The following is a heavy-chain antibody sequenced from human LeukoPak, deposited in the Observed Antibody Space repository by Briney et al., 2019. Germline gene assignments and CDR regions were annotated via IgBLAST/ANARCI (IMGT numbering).Heavy chain of an antibody. D-gene: IGHD3-22*01. CDR1: GGSISSGDYY. J-gene: IGHJ5*02. CDR3: ARGHVRGTMIVVDPRGSFDP. Sequence: SQTLSLTCTVSGGSISSGDYYWSWIRQPPGKGLEWIGYIYYSGSTYYNPSLKSRVTISVDTSKNQFSLKLSSATAADTAVYYCARGHVRGTMIVVDPRGSFDPWGQGTLVTVSS. V-gene: IGHV4-30-4*08. CDR2: IYYSGST.